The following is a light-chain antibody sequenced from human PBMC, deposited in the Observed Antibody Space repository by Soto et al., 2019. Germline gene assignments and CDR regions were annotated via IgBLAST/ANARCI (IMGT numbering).Light chain of an antibody. CDR1: SREVGGFNY. Sequence: QSALTQPASVSGSPGQSITISCTGTSREVGGFNYVSWYQQHSGKAPKLLIYEVSNRPSEVSNRFSGSKSGNTASLTISGLQAEDEADYYCSSYTTTSTLDVVFGGGTQLTVL. V-gene: IGLV2-14*01. CDR3: SSYTTTSTLDVV. CDR2: EVS. J-gene: IGLJ2*01.